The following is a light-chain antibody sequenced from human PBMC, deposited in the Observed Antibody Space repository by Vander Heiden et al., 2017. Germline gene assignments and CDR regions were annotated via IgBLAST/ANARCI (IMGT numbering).Light chain of an antibody. J-gene: IGKJ1*01. V-gene: IGKV1-9*01. Sequence: DIQLTQSPSFLSASVGDRVTITCRASRGISSYLAWYQQKPGKAPNLLISAASTLQSGVPSRFSGSGSGTEFTLTISSLQPEDFATYYCQQINTYPTFGQGTEVEIE. CDR2: AAS. CDR1: RGISSY. CDR3: QQINTYPT.